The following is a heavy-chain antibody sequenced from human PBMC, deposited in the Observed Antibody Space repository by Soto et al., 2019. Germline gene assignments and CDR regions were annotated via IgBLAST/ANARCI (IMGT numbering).Heavy chain of an antibody. Sequence: SETLSLTCTVSGGSISSYFWSWIRQPPGKGLEWIGYIYYSGSTNYNPSLKSRVTISVDTSKNQFSLKLRSVTAADTAVYYCARDDPTANWFDPWGQGTLDTVSS. CDR3: ARDDPTANWFDP. V-gene: IGHV4-59*01. J-gene: IGHJ5*02. CDR2: IYYSGST. D-gene: IGHD4-17*01. CDR1: GGSISSYF.